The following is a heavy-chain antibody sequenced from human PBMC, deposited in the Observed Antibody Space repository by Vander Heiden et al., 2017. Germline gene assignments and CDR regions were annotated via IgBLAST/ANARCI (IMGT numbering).Heavy chain of an antibody. J-gene: IGHJ6*02. D-gene: IGHD3-9*01. V-gene: IGHV1-46*01. CDR1: GYTFTSYY. CDR3: ARDLSVLRYFDWGLNGMDV. Sequence: QVQLVQSGAEVKKPGASVKVSCKASGYTFTSYYMHWVRQAPGQGLEWMGIINPSGGSTSYAQKFQGRVTMTRDTSTSTVYMELSSLRSEDTAVYYCARDLSVLRYFDWGLNGMDVWGQGTTVTVSS. CDR2: INPSGGST.